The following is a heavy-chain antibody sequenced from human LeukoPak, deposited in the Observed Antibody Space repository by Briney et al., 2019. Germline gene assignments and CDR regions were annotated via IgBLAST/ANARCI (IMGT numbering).Heavy chain of an antibody. CDR1: GFTFSSYA. CDR2: ISGSGGST. CDR3: ARANLYCSSTSCYAYWFDP. J-gene: IGHJ5*02. V-gene: IGHV3-23*01. D-gene: IGHD2-2*01. Sequence: GGSLRLSCAASGFTFSSYAMSWVRQAPGKGLEWVSAISGSGGSTYYADSVKGRFTISRDNSKNTLYLQMNSLRAEDTAVYYCARANLYCSSTSCYAYWFDPWGQGTLVTVSS.